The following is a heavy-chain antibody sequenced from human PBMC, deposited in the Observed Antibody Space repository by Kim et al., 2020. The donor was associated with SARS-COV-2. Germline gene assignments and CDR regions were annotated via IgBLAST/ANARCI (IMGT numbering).Heavy chain of an antibody. CDR3: AKDDRFCSSTSCYFHY. CDR2: ISGSGGST. Sequence: GGSLRLSCAASGFTFSSYAMSWVRQAPGKGLEWVSAISGSGGSTYYADSVKGRFTISRDNSKNTLYLQMNSLRAEDMAVYYCAKDDRFCSSTSCYFHYWGQGTLVTVSS. V-gene: IGHV3-23*01. CDR1: GFTFSSYA. J-gene: IGHJ4*02. D-gene: IGHD2-2*01.